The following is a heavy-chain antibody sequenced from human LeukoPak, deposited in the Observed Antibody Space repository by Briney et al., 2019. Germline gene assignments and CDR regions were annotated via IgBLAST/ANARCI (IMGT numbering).Heavy chain of an antibody. D-gene: IGHD6-13*01. Sequence: GASVKVSCKASGYTFTTYAIHWVRQAPGHRLEWMGWINADNGNTKYSQKFQGRVSITRDTSASTAYMELSSLKSEDTAVYYCARGGISSWPFDYWGQGTLVTVSS. CDR3: ARGGISSWPFDY. CDR1: GYTFTTYA. CDR2: INADNGNT. J-gene: IGHJ4*02. V-gene: IGHV1-3*01.